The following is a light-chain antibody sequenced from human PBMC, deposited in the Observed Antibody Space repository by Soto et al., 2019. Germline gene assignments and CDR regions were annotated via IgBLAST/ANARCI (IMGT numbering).Light chain of an antibody. J-gene: IGLJ1*01. Sequence: QSVLTQPRSVSGSPGQSATISCTGTSSDVGGYRYVSWYQQHPGKAPKLMLYDVSKRPSGVPDRFSGSKSGNTASLTISGLQAEDEADYYCCSYAGSSFVFGTGTKVTVL. CDR1: SSDVGGYRY. V-gene: IGLV2-11*01. CDR2: DVS. CDR3: CSYAGSSFV.